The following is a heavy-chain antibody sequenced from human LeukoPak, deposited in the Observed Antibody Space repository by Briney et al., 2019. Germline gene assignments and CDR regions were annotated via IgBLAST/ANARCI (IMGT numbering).Heavy chain of an antibody. CDR3: ARALFTYYYDSSGYYYEGY. J-gene: IGHJ4*02. CDR2: ISYDGSNK. CDR1: GFTFSSYA. V-gene: IGHV3-30-3*01. Sequence: GRSLRLSCAASGFTFSSYAMHWVRQAPGKGLEWVAVISYDGSNKYYADSVKGRFTISRDNSKNTLYLQMNSLRAEDTAVYYCARALFTYYYDSSGYYYEGYWGQGTLVTVSS. D-gene: IGHD3-22*01.